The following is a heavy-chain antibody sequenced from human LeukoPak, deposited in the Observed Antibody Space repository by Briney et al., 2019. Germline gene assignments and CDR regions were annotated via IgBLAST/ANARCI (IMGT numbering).Heavy chain of an antibody. CDR1: GYSFTNYW. D-gene: IGHD3-22*01. CDR3: ARTYYYAGSGSITFDY. CDR2: IYPGDSDT. V-gene: IGHV5-51*01. J-gene: IGHJ4*02. Sequence: GESLKISCKGSGYSFTNYWIGWVRQMPGKGLEWMGIIYPGDSDTKYSPSFQGQVTIPADKSTSTAYLQLSSLKASDTAMFYCARTYYYAGSGSITFDYWGQGTLLTVSS.